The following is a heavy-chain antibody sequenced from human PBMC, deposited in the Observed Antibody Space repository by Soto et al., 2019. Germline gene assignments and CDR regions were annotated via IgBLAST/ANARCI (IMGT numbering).Heavy chain of an antibody. Sequence: QVRLVESGGGVVQPGRSLRLSCAASGFTFSSYAMHWVRQAPGKGLEWVAVISYDGSNKYYADSVKGRLTISRDNSKNTLYLQMNSLRAEDTAVYYCARSIAAAGDYWGQGTLVTVSS. CDR3: ARSIAAAGDY. J-gene: IGHJ4*02. D-gene: IGHD6-13*01. V-gene: IGHV3-30-3*01. CDR1: GFTFSSYA. CDR2: ISYDGSNK.